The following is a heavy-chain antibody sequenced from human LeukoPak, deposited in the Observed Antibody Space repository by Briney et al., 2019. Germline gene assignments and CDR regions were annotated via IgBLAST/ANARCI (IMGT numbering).Heavy chain of an antibody. D-gene: IGHD6-13*01. CDR3: ARGIAAAGYSGWYLRDYYYYMDV. CDR1: AYSISSGYY. Sequence: PSETLSLTCNVSAYSISSGYYWGWIRQPPGKGLEWIGYIYYSGGTNYNPSLKSRVTISVDTSKNQFSLKLSSVTAADTAVYYCARGIAAAGYSGWYLRDYYYYMDVWGKGTTVTISS. CDR2: IYYSGGT. V-gene: IGHV4-61*01. J-gene: IGHJ6*03.